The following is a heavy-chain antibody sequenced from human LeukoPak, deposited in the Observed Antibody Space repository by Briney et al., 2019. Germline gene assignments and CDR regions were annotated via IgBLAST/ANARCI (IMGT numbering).Heavy chain of an antibody. J-gene: IGHJ4*02. CDR3: ARGPEYSYGYWITY. V-gene: IGHV5-51*01. Sequence: WIRQRPGNGLEWMGIIYPGDSDTRYSPSFQGQVTISADKSISTAYLQWSSLKASDTAMYYGARGPEYSYGYWITYWGQGTLVTVSS. D-gene: IGHD5-18*01. CDR2: IYPGDSDT.